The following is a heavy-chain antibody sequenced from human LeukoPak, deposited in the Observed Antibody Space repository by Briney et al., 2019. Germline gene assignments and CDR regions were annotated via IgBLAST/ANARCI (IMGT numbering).Heavy chain of an antibody. CDR2: VYHSGST. D-gene: IGHD3-16*01. CDR1: GGSISGANYY. V-gene: IGHV4-31*03. CDR3: ARVFEPLYYFDS. Sequence: SSETLSLTCTVSGGSISGANYYWSWIRQHPGKGLELIGYVYHSGSTSYNPSLKTRVSISIDTSNNQFSLNLNSVTAADTAVYYCARVFEPLYYFDSWGQGTLVTVSS. J-gene: IGHJ4*02.